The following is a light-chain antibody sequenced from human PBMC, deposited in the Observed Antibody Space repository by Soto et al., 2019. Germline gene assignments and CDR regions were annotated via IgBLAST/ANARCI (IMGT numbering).Light chain of an antibody. CDR2: DAS. J-gene: IGKJ5*01. V-gene: IGKV3D-20*02. CDR1: QSVSSSY. Sequence: IALTQSPGTLSLSPGERATLSCRASQSVSSSYLAWYQQKPGQAPRLLIYDASNRATGIPARFSGSGSGTDFTLTISSLEPEDFAVYYCQQRSNWPPSITFGQGTRLEIK. CDR3: QQRSNWPPSIT.